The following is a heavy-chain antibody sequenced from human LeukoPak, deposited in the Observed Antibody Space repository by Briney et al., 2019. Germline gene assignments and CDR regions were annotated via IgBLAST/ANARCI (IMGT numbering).Heavy chain of an antibody. J-gene: IGHJ4*02. Sequence: SETLSLTCAVSGGSFSGYYWSWIRQPPGKGLEWIGEINHSGSTNYNPSLKSRITISVDTYKNQFSLKLSSVTAADTAVYYCARGSLRYYYDSSGYAYFDYWGQGTLSPSPQ. V-gene: IGHV4-34*01. CDR2: INHSGST. CDR3: ARGSLRYYYDSSGYAYFDY. CDR1: GGSFSGYY. D-gene: IGHD3-22*01.